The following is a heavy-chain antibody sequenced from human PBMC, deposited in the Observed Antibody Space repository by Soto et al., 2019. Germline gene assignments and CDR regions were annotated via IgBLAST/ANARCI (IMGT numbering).Heavy chain of an antibody. D-gene: IGHD2-15*01. CDR2: IYHSGST. J-gene: IGHJ4*02. CDR1: GGSISSGGYS. V-gene: IGHV4-30-2*01. Sequence: PPETLSLTCAVSGGSISSGGYSWSWIRQPPGKGLEWIGYIYHSGSTYYNPSLKSRVTISVDRSKNQFSLRLSSVTAADTAVYYCAAAPRYWGQGTLVTVYS. CDR3: AAAPRY.